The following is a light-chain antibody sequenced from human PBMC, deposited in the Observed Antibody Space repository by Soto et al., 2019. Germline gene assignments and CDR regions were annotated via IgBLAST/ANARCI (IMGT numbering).Light chain of an antibody. V-gene: IGKV1-8*01. Sequence: AIRMTQSPSSLSASTGDRVTITCRASQGISSYLAWYQQKPGKAPKLLIYAASTLQSGVPSRFSGSGSGTDFTLTISCLQSEDFATYYCQQRSKWPLTFGGGTKVEIK. CDR1: QGISSY. CDR3: QQRSKWPLT. CDR2: AAS. J-gene: IGKJ4*01.